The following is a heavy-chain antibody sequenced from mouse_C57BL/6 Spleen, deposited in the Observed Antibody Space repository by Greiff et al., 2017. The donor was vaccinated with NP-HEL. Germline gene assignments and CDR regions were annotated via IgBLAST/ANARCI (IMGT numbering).Heavy chain of an antibody. D-gene: IGHD6-1*01. CDR1: GFNIKDYY. CDR2: IDPEDGDT. CDR3: TTPLACYAMDY. J-gene: IGHJ4*01. Sequence: EVQLQQSGAELVRPGASVKLSCTASGFNIKDYYMHWVKQRPEQGLEWIGRIDPEDGDTEYAPKFQGKATMTADTSSNTAYLQLSSLTSEDTAVYDCTTPLACYAMDYWGQGTSVTVSS. V-gene: IGHV14-1*01.